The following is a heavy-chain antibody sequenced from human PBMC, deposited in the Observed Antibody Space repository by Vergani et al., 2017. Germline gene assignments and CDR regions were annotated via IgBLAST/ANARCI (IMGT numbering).Heavy chain of an antibody. Sequence: QVQLVQSGAEVKKPGASVKVSCKVSGYTLTELSMHWVRQAPGKGLEWMGGFDTEDGETIYAQKFQGRVTMTEETSTDTAYMELSSLRSEDTAVYYCATVLQLDRMFDYWGQGTLVTVSS. J-gene: IGHJ4*02. V-gene: IGHV1-24*01. D-gene: IGHD6-13*01. CDR2: FDTEDGET. CDR1: GYTLTELS. CDR3: ATVLQLDRMFDY.